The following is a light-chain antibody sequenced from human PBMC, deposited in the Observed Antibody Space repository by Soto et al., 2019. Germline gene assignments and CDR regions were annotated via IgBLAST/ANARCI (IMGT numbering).Light chain of an antibody. CDR2: AAS. Sequence: EVVTTQSPATLSVSPGERATLSCRASQGLGTNLAWYQQKPGQAPRLLIYAASTRATGVPGRFSGSGSGTEFTLTISSLEPEDFAVYYCQHYGSSWTFGQGTKVDIK. CDR3: QHYGSSWT. V-gene: IGKV3-15*01. CDR1: QGLGTN. J-gene: IGKJ1*01.